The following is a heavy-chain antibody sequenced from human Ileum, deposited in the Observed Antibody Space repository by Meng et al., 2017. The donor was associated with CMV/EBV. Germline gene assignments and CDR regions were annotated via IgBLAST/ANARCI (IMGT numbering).Heavy chain of an antibody. CDR2: INHSGST. CDR3: ARRGLKFLEWFPFDP. J-gene: IGHJ5*02. V-gene: IGHV4-34*01. D-gene: IGHD3-3*01. Sequence: YGGALSGYSWSWIRQPPGKGLEWIGEINHSGSTNYNPSLKTRVAISVDTSKNQFSLKLISVTAADTAVYYCARRGLKFLEWFPFDPWGQGTLVTVSS. CDR1: GGALSGYS.